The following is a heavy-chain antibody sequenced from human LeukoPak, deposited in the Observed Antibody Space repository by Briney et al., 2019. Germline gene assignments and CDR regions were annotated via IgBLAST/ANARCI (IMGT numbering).Heavy chain of an antibody. CDR2: INPNSGGT. CDR3: ARDSVVVVPAAIPGYFQH. D-gene: IGHD2-2*01. J-gene: IGHJ1*01. V-gene: IGHV1-2*02. CDR1: GYTFTGYY. Sequence: GASVKVSCKASGYTFTGYYMHWVRQAPGQGLEWMGWINPNSGGTNYAQKFQGRVTMTRDTSISTAYMELSRLRSDDTAVYYCARDSVVVVPAAIPGYFQHWGQGTLVTVSS.